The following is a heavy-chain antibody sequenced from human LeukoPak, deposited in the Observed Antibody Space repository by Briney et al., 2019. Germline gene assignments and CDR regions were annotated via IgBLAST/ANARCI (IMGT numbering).Heavy chain of an antibody. CDR2: INPNSGGT. CDR3: ARSRRDGYNYVPY. Sequence: ASVKVSCKASGYTFTGYYMHWVRQAPGRGLEWMGWINPNSGGTNYAQKFQGRVTMTRDTSISTAYMELSRLRSDDTAVYYCARSRRDGYNYVPYWGQGTLVTVSS. V-gene: IGHV1-2*02. J-gene: IGHJ4*02. D-gene: IGHD5-24*01. CDR1: GYTFTGYY.